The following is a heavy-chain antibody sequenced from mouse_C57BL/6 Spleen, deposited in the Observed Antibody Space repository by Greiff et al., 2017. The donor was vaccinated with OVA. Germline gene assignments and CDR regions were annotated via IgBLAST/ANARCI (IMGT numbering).Heavy chain of an antibody. J-gene: IGHJ2*01. CDR2: IYPGDGDT. CDR3: ARGGGIYDGSLYYFDY. CDR1: GYAFSSSW. D-gene: IGHD2-3*01. Sequence: QVQLQQSGPELVKPGASVKISCKASGYAFSSSWMNWVKQRPGKGLEWIGRIYPGDGDTNYNGKFKGKATLTADKSSSTAYMQLSSLTSEDSAVYFGARGGGIYDGSLYYFDYWGQGTTLTVSS. V-gene: IGHV1-82*01.